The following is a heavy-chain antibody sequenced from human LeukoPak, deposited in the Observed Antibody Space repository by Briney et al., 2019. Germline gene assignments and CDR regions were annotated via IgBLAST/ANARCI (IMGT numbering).Heavy chain of an antibody. CDR3: ARVGQGSGWYFDY. CDR1: GGSISGYY. D-gene: IGHD6-19*01. J-gene: IGHJ4*02. CDR2: IYISGST. Sequence: SETLSLTCTVSGGSISGYYWSWVRQPAGKGLEWIGRIYISGSTNYNPSLKSRLTISVDTSKNQFSLKLSSVTAADTAVYYCARVGQGSGWYFDYWGQGTLVTVSS. V-gene: IGHV4-4*07.